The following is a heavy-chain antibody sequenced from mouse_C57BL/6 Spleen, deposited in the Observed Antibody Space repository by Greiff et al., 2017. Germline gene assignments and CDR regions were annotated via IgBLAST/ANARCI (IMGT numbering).Heavy chain of an antibody. Sequence: EVKLMESGPGLVKPSQSLSLTCSVTGYSITSGYYWNWIRQFPGNKLEWMGYISYDGSNNYNPSLKNRISITRDTSKNQFFLKLNSVTTEDTATYYCARGSNYGFAYWGQGTLVTVSA. CDR1: GYSITSGYY. CDR3: ARGSNYGFAY. V-gene: IGHV3-6*01. J-gene: IGHJ3*01. CDR2: ISYDGSN. D-gene: IGHD2-5*01.